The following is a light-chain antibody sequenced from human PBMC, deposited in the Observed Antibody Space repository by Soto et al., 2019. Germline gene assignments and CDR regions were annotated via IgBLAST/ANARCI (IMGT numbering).Light chain of an antibody. J-gene: IGKJ2*01. CDR1: QSVSMW. CDR3: QHHYPYSPET. Sequence: DIQMTQSPSTLPASVGDRVTITCRASQSVSMWLAWYQQKPGKAPKLLIYRASSLESGVPSRFSGSGSGTEFTLTISNLQPDDFATYYRQHHYPYSPETFGQGTKLEIK. CDR2: RAS. V-gene: IGKV1-5*01.